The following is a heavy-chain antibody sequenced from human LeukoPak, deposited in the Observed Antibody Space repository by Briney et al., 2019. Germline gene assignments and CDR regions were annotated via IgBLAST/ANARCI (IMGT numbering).Heavy chain of an antibody. V-gene: IGHV3-23*01. D-gene: IGHD1-26*01. Sequence: TGGSLRLSCVASGFTFSSYVMSWVRQAPGKGLEWVSAISGGADTTYYADSVQGRFTISRDNFRNTLYLQMNSLRAEDTAVYYCAKEGGSWAKHYYWGQGTLVTVSS. CDR3: AKEGGSWAKHYY. CDR2: ISGGADTT. J-gene: IGHJ4*02. CDR1: GFTFSSYV.